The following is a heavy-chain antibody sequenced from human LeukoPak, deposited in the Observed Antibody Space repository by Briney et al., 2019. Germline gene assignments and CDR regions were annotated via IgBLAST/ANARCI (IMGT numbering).Heavy chain of an antibody. CDR1: GFTFTNEA. J-gene: IGHJ4*02. D-gene: IGHD4-11*01. V-gene: IGHV3-23*01. CDR3: TKVRSGSSNWALRVFDY. Sequence: GGSLRLSCAVSGFTFTNEAMGWVRQLRGGGLEWVSTISPGGGTTYYAESMKGRFTISRDNSKSTLYLEMNSLRVEDTAVYYCTKVRSGSSNWALRVFDYWGQGALVTVSS. CDR2: ISPGGGTT.